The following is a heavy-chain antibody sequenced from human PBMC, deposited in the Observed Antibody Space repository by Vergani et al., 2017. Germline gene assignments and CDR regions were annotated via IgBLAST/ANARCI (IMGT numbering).Heavy chain of an antibody. Sequence: EVQVVESGGGLVQPGGSLRLSCAASGFIFSDHYMDWVRQAPGKGLEWVGFIRSKAYGGTTEYAASVKGRFTISRDDSKSIAYLQMNSLKTEDTAVYYCKGEGYSYGGDYWGQGTLVTVSS. D-gene: IGHD5-18*01. J-gene: IGHJ4*02. CDR3: KGEGYSYGGDY. V-gene: IGHV3-71*04. CDR2: IRSKAYGGTT. CDR1: GFIFSDHY.